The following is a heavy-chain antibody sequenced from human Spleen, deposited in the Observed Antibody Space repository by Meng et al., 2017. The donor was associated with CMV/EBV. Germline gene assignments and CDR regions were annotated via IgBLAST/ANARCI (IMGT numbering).Heavy chain of an antibody. Sequence: GGSLRLSCAASGFTFSSYSMNWVRQAPGKGLEWVSYISSSSSTIYYADSVKGRFTISRDNAKNSLYLQMNSLRAEDTAVYYCARDSGYDYSNLWGQGTLVTVSS. CDR3: ARDSGYDYSNL. J-gene: IGHJ4*02. CDR1: GFTFSSYS. CDR2: ISSSSSTI. V-gene: IGHV3-48*04. D-gene: IGHD4-11*01.